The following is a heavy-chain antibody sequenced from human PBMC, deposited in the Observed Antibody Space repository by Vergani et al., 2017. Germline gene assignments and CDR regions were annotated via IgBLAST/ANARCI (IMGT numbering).Heavy chain of an antibody. V-gene: IGHV1-69*01. CDR3: ASRDITISGXVIIRGYYYYGMDV. D-gene: IGHD3-3*01. CDR1: GGTFSSYA. J-gene: IGHJ6*02. Sequence: QVQLVQSGAEVKKPGSSVKVSCKASGGTFSSYAISWVRQAPGQGLEWMGGIIPIFGTANYAQKFQGRVTITADESTSTAYMELSSLRSEDTAVYYCASRDITISGXVIIRGYYYYGMDVWGQGTTVTVSS. CDR2: IIPIFGTA.